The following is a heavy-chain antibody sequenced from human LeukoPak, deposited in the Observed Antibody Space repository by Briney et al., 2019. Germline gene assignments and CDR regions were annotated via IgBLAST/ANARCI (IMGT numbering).Heavy chain of an antibody. D-gene: IGHD5-18*01. CDR3: ARVLSGSWLWF. CDR2: IIPTLEIA. CDR1: GGTFSSYA. V-gene: IGHV1-69*04. J-gene: IGHJ4*02. Sequence: ASVKVSCKASGGTFSSYAITWVRQAPGQELEWMGRIIPTLEIANYAQKFQGRVTITADKSTSTAYMELSSLRPEDTAVYYCARVLSGSWLWFWGQGTLVTVSS.